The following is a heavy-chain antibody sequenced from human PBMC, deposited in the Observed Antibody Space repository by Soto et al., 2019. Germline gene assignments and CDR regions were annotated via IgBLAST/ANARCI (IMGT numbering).Heavy chain of an antibody. CDR1: GFTFSSYG. J-gene: IGHJ4*02. V-gene: IGHV3-33*01. Sequence: QVQLVESGGGVVQPGRSLRLSCAASGFTFSSYGMHWVRQAPGKGLEWVAVIWDDGSNKYYADSVKGRFTISRDNSKNTLYLQMNSLRAEETAVYYCARAPSGRYSPDYCGQGNRVTVSS. D-gene: IGHD1-26*01. CDR2: IWDDGSNK. CDR3: ARAPSGRYSPDY.